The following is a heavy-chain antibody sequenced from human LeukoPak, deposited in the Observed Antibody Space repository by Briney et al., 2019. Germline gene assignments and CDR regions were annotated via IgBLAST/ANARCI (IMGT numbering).Heavy chain of an antibody. CDR2: IYTSGST. Sequence: PSETLSVTCTVPGGSISSSYWSWIRQPPGKGLEWIGYIYTSGSTNYNPSRKSRVTISVDTSKNQFSLKLSSVTAADTAVYYCARVRFLEWLLTADAFDIWGQGTMVTVSS. CDR1: GGSISSSY. CDR3: ARVRFLEWLLTADAFDI. D-gene: IGHD3-3*01. J-gene: IGHJ3*02. V-gene: IGHV4-4*09.